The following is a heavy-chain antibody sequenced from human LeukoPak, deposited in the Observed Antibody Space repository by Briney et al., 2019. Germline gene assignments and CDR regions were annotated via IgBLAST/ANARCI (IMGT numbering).Heavy chain of an antibody. CDR3: ARDNLMTGIDY. CDR2: IKQDGSEK. D-gene: IGHD3-9*01. V-gene: IGHV3-7*01. Sequence: GGSLRLSCAASGFTFSSYWISWVRQAPGKGLEWVANIKQDGSEKYYVDSVKGRFTISRDNAKNSLYLQMNSLRAEDTAVYYCARDNLMTGIDYWGQGTLVTVSS. CDR1: GFTFSSYW. J-gene: IGHJ4*02.